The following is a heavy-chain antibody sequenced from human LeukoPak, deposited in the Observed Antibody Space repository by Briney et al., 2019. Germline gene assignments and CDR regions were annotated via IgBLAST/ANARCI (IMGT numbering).Heavy chain of an antibody. CDR3: ARVVRGVAKDV. J-gene: IGHJ6*04. CDR2: ISYDGSNK. D-gene: IGHD3-10*01. Sequence: GGSLRLSCAASGFTFSSYGMHWVRQAPGKGLEWVAVISYDGSNKYYADSVKGRFTISRDNSKNTLYLQMNSLRAEDTAVYYCARVVRGVAKDVWGKGTTVTVSS. CDR1: GFTFSSYG. V-gene: IGHV3-30*03.